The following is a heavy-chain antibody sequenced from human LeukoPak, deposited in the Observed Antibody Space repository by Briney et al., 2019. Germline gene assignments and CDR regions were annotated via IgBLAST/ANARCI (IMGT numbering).Heavy chain of an antibody. J-gene: IGHJ4*02. CDR3: AKRGDVHFTSVRYSFDS. CDR2: ITGSGGST. V-gene: IGHV3-23*01. CDR1: GFTFSHHA. Sequence: GGSLRLSCAASGFTFSHHAMSWVRQAPGKGLEWVSDITGSGGSTPYADSVKGRFTISRDNSKNTLYLQMNNLRADDTAVYFCAKRGDVHFTSVRYSFDSWGQGTLVTVSS. D-gene: IGHD3-16*01.